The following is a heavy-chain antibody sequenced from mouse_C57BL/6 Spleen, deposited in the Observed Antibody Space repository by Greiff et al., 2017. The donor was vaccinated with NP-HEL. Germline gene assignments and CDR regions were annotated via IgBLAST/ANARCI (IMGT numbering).Heavy chain of an antibody. D-gene: IGHD1-1*01. CDR1: GYTFTDYN. V-gene: IGHV1-18*01. CDR3: ARRDYYVSSSWFAY. CDR2: INPNNGGT. Sequence: EVQLQQSGPELVKPGASVKIPCKASGYTFTDYNMDWVKQSHGKSLEWIGDINPNNGGTIYNQKFKGKATLTVDKSSSTAYMERRSLTSEDTAVYYCARRDYYVSSSWFAYWGQGTLVTVSA. J-gene: IGHJ3*01.